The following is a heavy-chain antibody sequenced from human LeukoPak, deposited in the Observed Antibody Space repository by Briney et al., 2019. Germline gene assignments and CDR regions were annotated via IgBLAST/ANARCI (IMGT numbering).Heavy chain of an antibody. J-gene: IGHJ5*02. CDR1: GFTFRSYW. Sequence: PGGSLRLSCAASGFTFRSYWMSWVRQAPGKGLERVANMKLDRSEEYCVDSVKGRFTISSDNAKNSLYLQMNSLRVDDTAVYYCARWARYCSSGSCYSWFDPWGQGTLVTVSS. D-gene: IGHD2-15*01. CDR2: MKLDRSEE. V-gene: IGHV3-7*01. CDR3: ARWARYCSSGSCYSWFDP.